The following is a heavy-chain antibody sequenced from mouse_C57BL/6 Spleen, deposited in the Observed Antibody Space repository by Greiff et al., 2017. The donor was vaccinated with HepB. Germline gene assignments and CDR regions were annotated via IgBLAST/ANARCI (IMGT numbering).Heavy chain of an antibody. CDR1: GFTFSSYD. CDR3: AIDADTMEYFDV. Sequence: EVQLVESGGGLVKPGGSLKLSCAASGFTFSSYDMSWVRQTPEKRLEWVASISDGGSYTSYQDNVKGRFTISRDNAKNNLYLQMRHLKAEDTAMYYCAIDADTMEYFDVWGTGTPVTVAS. CDR2: ISDGGSYT. D-gene: IGHD3-3*01. V-gene: IGHV5-4*01. J-gene: IGHJ1*03.